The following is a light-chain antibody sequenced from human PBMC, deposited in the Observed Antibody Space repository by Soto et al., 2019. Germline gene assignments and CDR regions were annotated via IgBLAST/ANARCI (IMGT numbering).Light chain of an antibody. CDR2: AAS. CDR3: QYHGSSPIT. CDR1: QSVSSSY. V-gene: IGKV3-20*01. Sequence: EIVLSQSPGTLSFSPGERATPSCRASQSVSSSYLAWYQQKPGQAPRLLIFAASSRASGIPDRFSGSGSGTDFTLTISRLEPEDFALFYCQYHGSSPITFGQGTRLEI. J-gene: IGKJ5*01.